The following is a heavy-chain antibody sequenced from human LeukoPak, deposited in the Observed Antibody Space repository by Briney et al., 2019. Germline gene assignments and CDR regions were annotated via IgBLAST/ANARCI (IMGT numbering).Heavy chain of an antibody. CDR3: ARENYGIDY. J-gene: IGHJ4*02. CDR2: IYSDGSSA. CDR1: GFTFSGYW. D-gene: IGHD4-17*01. V-gene: IGHV3-74*01. Sequence: GGSLRLSCAASGFTFSGYWMNWVRQAPGKGLVWVSRIYSDGSSASYADSVKGRFTISRDNARNTLYLQMSSLRAEDTAVYYCARENYGIDYWGQGALVTVSS.